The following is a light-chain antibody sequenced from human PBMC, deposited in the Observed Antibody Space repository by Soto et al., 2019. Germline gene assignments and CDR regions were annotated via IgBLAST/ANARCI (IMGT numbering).Light chain of an antibody. CDR2: GAS. CDR1: QSVRSN. Sequence: EIMMTQSPATLSVSPGERATLSCRASQSVRSNLAWYQQKPGQTPRLLIYGASTRATGIPARFSGSGSGTEFTLTISSLQSEDFAVYYCQQYNSWRTFGQGTKV. CDR3: QQYNSWRT. J-gene: IGKJ1*01. V-gene: IGKV3-15*01.